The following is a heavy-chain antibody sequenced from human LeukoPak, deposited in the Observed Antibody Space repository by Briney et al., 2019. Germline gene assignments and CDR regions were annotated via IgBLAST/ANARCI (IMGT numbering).Heavy chain of an antibody. CDR1: GFTFSNYA. CDR2: ISASGGST. Sequence: GGSLRLSCAASGFTFSNYAMSWVRQAPGKGLEWVSTISASGGSTFYADSVKGRFTISRDNSKNTLYLQMNSLRAEDTAVYYCAKGDVGDDFWSGYYPFDYWGQGTLVTVSS. D-gene: IGHD3-3*01. J-gene: IGHJ4*02. CDR3: AKGDVGDDFWSGYYPFDY. V-gene: IGHV3-23*01.